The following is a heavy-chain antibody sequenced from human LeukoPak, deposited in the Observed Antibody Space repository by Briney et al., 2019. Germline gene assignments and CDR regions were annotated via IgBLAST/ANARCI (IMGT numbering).Heavy chain of an antibody. D-gene: IGHD3-22*01. CDR2: ISSSSSTI. CDR3: ARELYYYDSSGYLRLNNFDY. V-gene: IGHV3-48*01. Sequence: GGSLRLSCAASGFTFSSYSMNWVRQAPGEGLEWVSYISSSSSTIYYADSVKGRFTISRDNAKNSLYLQMNSLRAEDTAVYYCARELYYYDSSGYLRLNNFDYWGQGTLVTVSS. J-gene: IGHJ4*02. CDR1: GFTFSSYS.